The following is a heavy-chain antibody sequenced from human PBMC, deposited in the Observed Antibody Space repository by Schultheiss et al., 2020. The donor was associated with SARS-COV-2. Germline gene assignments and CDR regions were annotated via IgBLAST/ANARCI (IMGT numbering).Heavy chain of an antibody. Sequence: SETLSLTCTVSGGSISSYYWSWIRQPAGKGLEWIGEINHSGSTNYNPSLKSRVTISVDTSKNQFSLKLSSVTAADTAVYYCARYIVGATGAFDYWGQGTLVTVSS. V-gene: IGHV4-34*01. D-gene: IGHD1-26*01. J-gene: IGHJ4*02. CDR2: INHSGST. CDR1: GGSISSYY. CDR3: ARYIVGATGAFDY.